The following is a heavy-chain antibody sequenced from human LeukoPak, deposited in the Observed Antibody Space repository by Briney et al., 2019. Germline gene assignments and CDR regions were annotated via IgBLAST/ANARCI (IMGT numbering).Heavy chain of an antibody. D-gene: IGHD6-13*01. V-gene: IGHV4-59*01. J-gene: IGHJ4*02. CDR1: GDSISSYY. CDR3: ATGYSSTWYYFDY. Sequence: SETLSLTCSVSGDSISSYYWSWIRQPPGKGLNWIGYSYHTGSTNYNPSLKSRVTISVDTSKNQFSLKLSSVTAGDTAVYYCATGYSSTWYYFDYWGQGTLVTVSS. CDR2: SYHTGST.